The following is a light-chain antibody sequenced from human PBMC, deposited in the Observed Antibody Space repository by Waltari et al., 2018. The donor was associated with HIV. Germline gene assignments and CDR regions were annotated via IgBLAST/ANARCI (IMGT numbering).Light chain of an antibody. Sequence: QSALTQPRAVSGSPGKSVTIPCTGTSNDVGCYNFVSWYQQHPYKAPKFIIYYVTKRPSGVPDRFSGSKSGDTASPTISGLQAEDDADYYCCSYAGSYTYVFGSGTKVTVL. CDR2: YVT. J-gene: IGLJ1*01. V-gene: IGLV2-11*01. CDR1: SNDVGCYNF. CDR3: CSYAGSYTYV.